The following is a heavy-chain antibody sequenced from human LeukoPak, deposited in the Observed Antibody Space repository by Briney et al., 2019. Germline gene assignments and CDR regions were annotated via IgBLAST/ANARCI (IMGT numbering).Heavy chain of an antibody. Sequence: GGSLRLSCAASGFTFSNKWMHWVRQAPGEVLVWVSLINTDGSTTSYADSVKGRSTISRDNAKNTLYQQMNSLRAEDTAVYYCVRGGGYYHDYWGQGTLVTVSS. J-gene: IGHJ4*02. V-gene: IGHV3-74*01. CDR2: INTDGSTT. CDR1: GFTFSNKW. CDR3: VRGGGYYHDY. D-gene: IGHD3-3*01.